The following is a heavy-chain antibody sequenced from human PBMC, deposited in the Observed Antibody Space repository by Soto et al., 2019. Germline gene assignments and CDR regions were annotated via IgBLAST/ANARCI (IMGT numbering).Heavy chain of an antibody. V-gene: IGHV4-59*01. J-gene: IGHJ3*02. D-gene: IGHD5-12*01. Sequence: PSETLSLTCSVSGGSMYYYYWSWIRQPPGKGLEWIGYIYHSGTAEYNPSLKSRVTLSVDTSKSQFSLKMSSVTTADTAVYYCARDRAIISAPTKEYVFEIWGQGTMVTAS. CDR1: GGSMYYYY. CDR2: IYHSGTA. CDR3: ARDRAIISAPTKEYVFEI.